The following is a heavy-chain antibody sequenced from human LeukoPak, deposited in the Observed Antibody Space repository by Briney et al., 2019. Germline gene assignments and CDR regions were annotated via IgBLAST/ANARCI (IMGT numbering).Heavy chain of an antibody. CDR2: ISACNGNT. D-gene: IGHD4-23*01. J-gene: IGHJ4*02. CDR3: ATELRWKEY. Sequence: AAVKVSCKASGGTFSSYAISWVRQAPGQGLEWMGWISACNGNTNYAQKLQGRVTMTTDTSTSTAYMELRSLRSDDTAVYYCATELRWKEYWGQGTLVTVSS. V-gene: IGHV1-18*01. CDR1: GGTFSSYA.